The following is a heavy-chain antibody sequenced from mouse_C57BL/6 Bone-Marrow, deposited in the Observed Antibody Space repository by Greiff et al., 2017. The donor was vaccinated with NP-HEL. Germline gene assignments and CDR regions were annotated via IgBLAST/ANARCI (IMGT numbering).Heavy chain of an antibody. V-gene: IGHV1-50*01. CDR2: IDPSDSYT. CDR1: GYTFTSYW. CDR3: ASRLYGSSYRDY. Sequence: QVQLQQPGAELVKPGASVKLSCKASGYTFTSYWMQWVNQRPGQGLEWIGEIDPSDSYTNYNQKFKGKATLTVDTSSSTAYMQLSSLTSEDSAVYYCASRLYGSSYRDYWGQGTSVTVSS. J-gene: IGHJ4*01. D-gene: IGHD1-1*01.